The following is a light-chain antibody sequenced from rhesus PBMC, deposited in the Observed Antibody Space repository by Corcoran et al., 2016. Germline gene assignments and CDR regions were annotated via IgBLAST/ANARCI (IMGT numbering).Light chain of an antibody. CDR2: YAN. CDR3: QQGYSTPPT. J-gene: IGKJ1*01. V-gene: IGKV1-32*03. CDR1: QGISSY. Sequence: DIQMSQSPSSLSASVGDRVTITCRASQGISSYLNWYQQKPGKAPKLLIYYANSSASGVPSMFSGSGSGTDYTLTIRGLRPEDFATSYCQQGYSTPPTFGQGTKVEIK.